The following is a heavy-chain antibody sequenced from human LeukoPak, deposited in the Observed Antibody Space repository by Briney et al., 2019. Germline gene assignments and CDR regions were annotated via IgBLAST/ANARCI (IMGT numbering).Heavy chain of an antibody. Sequence: GGSLRLYCAASGFTFSSYAMSWDRQAPGKGLEWVSAISGSGGSTYYADSVKGRFTISRDNSKNMLYLQMNSLRAEDTAVYHCAKDRDEYSTSSGNLDYWGQGTLVTVSS. J-gene: IGHJ4*02. V-gene: IGHV3-23*01. CDR1: GFTFSSYA. CDR2: ISGSGGST. CDR3: AKDRDEYSTSSGNLDY. D-gene: IGHD6-6*01.